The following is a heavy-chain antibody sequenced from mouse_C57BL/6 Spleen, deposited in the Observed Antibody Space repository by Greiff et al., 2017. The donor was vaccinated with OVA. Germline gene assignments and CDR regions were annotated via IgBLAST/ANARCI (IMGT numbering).Heavy chain of an antibody. CDR3: ARHDGYSVGFAY. V-gene: IGHV5-6*02. J-gene: IGHJ3*01. CDR1: GFTFSSYG. CDR2: ISSGGSYT. Sequence: DVKLVESGGDLVKPGGSLKLSCAASGFTFSSYGMSWVRQTPDKRLEWVATISSGGSYTYYPDSVKGRFTISRDNAKNTLYLQMSSLKSEDTAMYYCARHDGYSVGFAYWGQGTLVTVSA. D-gene: IGHD2-3*01.